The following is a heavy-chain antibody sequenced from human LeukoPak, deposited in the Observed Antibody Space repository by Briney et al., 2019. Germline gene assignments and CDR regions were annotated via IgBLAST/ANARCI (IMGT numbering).Heavy chain of an antibody. J-gene: IGHJ3*02. CDR2: MKPDGSES. CDR3: ARELVYGGHYVWGTYRWNAFDI. V-gene: IGHV3-7*01. CDR1: GLTFSGSW. Sequence: GGSLRLSCAVSGLTFSGSWITWIRQAPGKGLEWVASMKPDGSESWYVDSVKGRFTIFRDNDHNSLYLQMNSLRAEDAAVYYCARELVYGGHYVWGTYRWNAFDIWGQGTMVTVSS. D-gene: IGHD3-16*02.